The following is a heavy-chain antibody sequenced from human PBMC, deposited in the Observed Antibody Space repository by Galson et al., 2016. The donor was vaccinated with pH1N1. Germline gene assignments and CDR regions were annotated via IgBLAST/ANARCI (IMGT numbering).Heavy chain of an antibody. J-gene: IGHJ4*02. Sequence: SLRLSCAASGFIFSAYTMNWVRQAPGKGLEWVSGISWNSGSIGYVDSVKGRFTISRDNAKNSLYLQMNSLRAEDTAVYYCGRDGLTMITFGVPGNYFDYWGQGTLVTVSS. CDR2: ISWNSGSI. CDR3: GRDGLTMITFGVPGNYFDY. CDR1: GFIFSAYT. D-gene: IGHD3-16*01. V-gene: IGHV3-9*01.